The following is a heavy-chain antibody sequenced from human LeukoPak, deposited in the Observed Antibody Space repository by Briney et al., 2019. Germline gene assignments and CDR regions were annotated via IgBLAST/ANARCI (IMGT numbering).Heavy chain of an antibody. V-gene: IGHV3-21*01. CDR3: ARETLDSSGGRDDY. D-gene: IGHD3-22*01. CDR2: ISSTSTYI. J-gene: IGHJ4*02. CDR1: GFTFSSYS. Sequence: GGSLRLSCAASGFTFSSYSMKWVRQAPGKGLEWVSSISSTSTYIYYADSVKGRFTISRDNARNSLYLQMNSLRAEDTAVYYCARETLDSSGGRDDYWGQGTLVTVSS.